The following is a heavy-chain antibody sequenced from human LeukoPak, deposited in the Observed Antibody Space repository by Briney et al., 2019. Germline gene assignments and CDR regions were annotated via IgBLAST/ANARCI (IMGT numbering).Heavy chain of an antibody. Sequence: SETLSLTCTVSGVSISSYYWSWIRQPPGKGLEWIGYIYYSGSTNYNPSLKSRVTISVDTSKNHFSLKLSSVTAADTAVYYCARHTEPRNYYGSGSLIRRTRGYFYFDYWGQGTLVTGSS. J-gene: IGHJ4*02. D-gene: IGHD3-10*01. CDR3: ARHTEPRNYYGSGSLIRRTRGYFYFDY. CDR2: IYYSGST. V-gene: IGHV4-59*01. CDR1: GVSISSYY.